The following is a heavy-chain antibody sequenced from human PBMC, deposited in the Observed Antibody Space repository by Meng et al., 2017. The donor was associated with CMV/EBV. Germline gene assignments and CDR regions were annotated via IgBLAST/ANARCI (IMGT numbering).Heavy chain of an antibody. Sequence: ASVKVSCKASGYTFTSYDINWVRQATGQGLEWMGWMNPNSGNTGYAQKFQGRVTMTRNTSISTAYMELNSLRSEDTAVYYCASELFCSSTSCWWGQGTLVTVSS. D-gene: IGHD2-2*01. CDR2: MNPNSGNT. CDR3: ASELFCSSTSCW. V-gene: IGHV1-8*01. CDR1: GYTFTSYD. J-gene: IGHJ4*02.